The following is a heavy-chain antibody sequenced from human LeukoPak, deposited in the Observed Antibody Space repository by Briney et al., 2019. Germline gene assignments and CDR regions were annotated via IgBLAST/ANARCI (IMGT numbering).Heavy chain of an antibody. J-gene: IGHJ4*02. Sequence: GGSLRLSCAAPGFTVSSNYMSWVRQALGKGLEWVSVIYSGGSTYYADSVKGRFTISRDNSKNTLYLQMNSLRAEDTAVYYCASPNVGARGVDYFDYWGQGTLVTVSS. V-gene: IGHV3-66*01. CDR2: IYSGGST. D-gene: IGHD1-26*01. CDR3: ASPNVGARGVDYFDY. CDR1: GFTVSSNY.